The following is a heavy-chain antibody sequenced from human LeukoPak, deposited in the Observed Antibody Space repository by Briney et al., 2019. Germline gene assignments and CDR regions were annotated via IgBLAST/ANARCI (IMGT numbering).Heavy chain of an antibody. CDR2: IKQDGSEK. D-gene: IGHD3-3*01. CDR3: ARERQNKDFWSGGDY. V-gene: IGHV3-7*01. CDR1: GFTFSNYW. Sequence: PGGSLRLSCAASGFTFSNYWMTWVRQAPGKGLEWVANIKQDGSEKYYVESVKGRFTISRDNAKNSLYLQMNSLRAEDTAVYYCARERQNKDFWSGGDYWGQGTLVTVSS. J-gene: IGHJ4*02.